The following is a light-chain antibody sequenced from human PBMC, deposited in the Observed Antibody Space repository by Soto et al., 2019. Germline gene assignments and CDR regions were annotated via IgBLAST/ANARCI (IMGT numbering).Light chain of an antibody. CDR1: QSISSY. CDR3: QQLDTYPP. V-gene: IGKV3-11*01. CDR2: DTS. Sequence: ESVLTQSPATLSLSPGERATLSCRASQSISSYFAWYQQKPGQAPRLLIYDTSTRATGIPARFSGSGSGTDFTLTISSLQPEDFATYYCQQLDTYPPFGPGTRVDIK. J-gene: IGKJ3*01.